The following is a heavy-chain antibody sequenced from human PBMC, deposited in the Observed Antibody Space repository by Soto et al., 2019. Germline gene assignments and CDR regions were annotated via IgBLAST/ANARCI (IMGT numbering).Heavy chain of an antibody. Sequence: QVQLVQSGAEVKKPGSSVKVSCKASGGTFSSYTISWVRQAPGQGLEWMGRIIPILGIANYAQKFQGRVTITADKSTSTADMELSSLRSEDTAVYYCALEGATVYHRNFDYWGQGTLVTVSS. J-gene: IGHJ4*02. CDR2: IIPILGIA. CDR1: GGTFSSYT. D-gene: IGHD4-17*01. CDR3: ALEGATVYHRNFDY. V-gene: IGHV1-69*02.